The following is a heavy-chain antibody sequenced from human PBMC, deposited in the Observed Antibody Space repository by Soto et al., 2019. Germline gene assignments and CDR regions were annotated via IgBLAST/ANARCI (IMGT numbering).Heavy chain of an antibody. D-gene: IGHD2-15*01. CDR1: GFTFSSYG. V-gene: IGHV3-30*03. CDR2: ISYDGSNK. CDR3: ARESWGYCSGGSCYSDYYDYMDV. Sequence: PGGSLRLSCAASGFTFSSYGMHWVRQAPGKGLEWVAVISYDGSNKYYADSVKGRFTISRDNSKNTLFLQMNSLRAEDTAVYYCARESWGYCSGGSCYSDYYDYMDVWGKGTTVTVSS. J-gene: IGHJ6*03.